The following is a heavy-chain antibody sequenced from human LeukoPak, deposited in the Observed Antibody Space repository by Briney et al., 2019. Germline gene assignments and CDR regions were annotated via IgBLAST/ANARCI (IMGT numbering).Heavy chain of an antibody. D-gene: IGHD6-6*01. CDR1: GDSISSSGYY. V-gene: IGHV4-39*01. CDR2: LYLGETT. Sequence: SETLSLTCSVSGDSISSSGYYWGWIRQPPGKGLEWIGSLYLGETTSYNPSLRGRVTISVDTSKNQFSLKLTSVTTADTAVYYRSELERSGKSSSLHYWGQGNLGTGSS. CDR3: SELERSGKSSSLHY. J-gene: IGHJ4*02.